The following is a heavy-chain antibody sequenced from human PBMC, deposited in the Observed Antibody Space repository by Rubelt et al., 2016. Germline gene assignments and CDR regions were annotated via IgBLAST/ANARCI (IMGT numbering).Heavy chain of an antibody. CDR2: ISANGDRT. V-gene: IGHV3-23*01. CDR3: ATVRGGSSGGCDD. D-gene: IGHD6-25*01. J-gene: IGHJ4*02. Sequence: MTWVRQAPGKGLEWVSGISANGDRTYYADSVMGRFPVSRDNSTNTLYLQMNSLRSDDTAVYYCATVRGGSSGGCDDWGRGTRVTVSS.